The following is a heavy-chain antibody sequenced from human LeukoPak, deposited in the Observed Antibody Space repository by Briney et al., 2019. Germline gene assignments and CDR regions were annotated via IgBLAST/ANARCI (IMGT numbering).Heavy chain of an antibody. Sequence: QPGGSLRLSCAASGFTFSSYALTWVRQAPGKGLEWVSSISESGGGTYYADSARGRFTISRDNSKNTVDLQMNSLRAEDTAVYYCGKSLVTAIDYWGQGTLVSVSS. CDR2: ISESGGGT. CDR1: GFTFSSYA. CDR3: GKSLVTAIDY. J-gene: IGHJ4*02. D-gene: IGHD2-21*02. V-gene: IGHV3-23*01.